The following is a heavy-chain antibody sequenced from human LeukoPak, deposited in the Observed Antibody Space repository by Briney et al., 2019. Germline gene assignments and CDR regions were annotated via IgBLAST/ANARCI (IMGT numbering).Heavy chain of an antibody. CDR2: ISSSSSYI. CDR3: LIAAAGTGYFQH. Sequence: GGSLRLSCAASGFTFSSYSMNWVRQAPGKGLEWVSSISSSSSYIYYADSVKGRFTISRDNAKNSLYLQMDSLRAEDTAVYYCLIAAAGTGYFQHWGQGTLVTVSS. V-gene: IGHV3-21*01. D-gene: IGHD6-13*01. J-gene: IGHJ1*01. CDR1: GFTFSSYS.